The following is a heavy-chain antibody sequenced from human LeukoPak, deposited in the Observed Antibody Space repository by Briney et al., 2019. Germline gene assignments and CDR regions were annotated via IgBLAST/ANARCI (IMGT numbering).Heavy chain of an antibody. CDR1: GGSFSGYY. J-gene: IGHJ4*02. D-gene: IGHD6-13*01. V-gene: IGHV4-34*01. Sequence: ASETLSLTCAVYGGSFSGYYWSWIRQPPGKGLEWIGEINHSGSTNYNPALKSRVSISVDTSKSQFSLRLSSVTAADTAVYYCARAGAAAGTPLDYWGQGTLVTVSS. CDR3: ARAGAAAGTPLDY. CDR2: INHSGST.